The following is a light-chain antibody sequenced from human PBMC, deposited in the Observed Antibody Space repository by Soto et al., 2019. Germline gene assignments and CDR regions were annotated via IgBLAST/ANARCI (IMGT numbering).Light chain of an antibody. J-gene: IGKJ4*01. V-gene: IGKV3-20*01. CDR1: QSVSRGY. CDR2: GAS. Sequence: EIVLTQSPGTLSLSPGERATLSCRASQSVSRGYLAWYQQRPGQAPRLLIYGASSRATGIPDRFSGSGYGTDFTLTISRLEPEDLAVYYCQQFGSSPLTFGGGTKVEIK. CDR3: QQFGSSPLT.